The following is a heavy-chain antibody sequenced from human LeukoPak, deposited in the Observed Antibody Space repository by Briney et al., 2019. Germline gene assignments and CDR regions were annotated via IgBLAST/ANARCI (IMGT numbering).Heavy chain of an antibody. CDR1: GFPFSSYG. Sequence: PGRSLRLPFEPSGFPFSSYGMHGSRQPPAKGREGGAVIWYDGSNKYYADSVKGRFTISRDNSKNTLYLQMNSLRAEDTAVYYCAREGVVPAAMKAFDIWGQGTMVTVSS. D-gene: IGHD2-2*01. J-gene: IGHJ3*02. CDR3: AREGVVPAAMKAFDI. CDR2: IWYDGSNK. V-gene: IGHV3-33*01.